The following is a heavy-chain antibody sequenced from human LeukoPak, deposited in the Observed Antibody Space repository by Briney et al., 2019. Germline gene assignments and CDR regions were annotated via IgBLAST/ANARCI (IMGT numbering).Heavy chain of an antibody. CDR1: GFTFSAYA. V-gene: IGHV3-23*05. D-gene: IGHD4-17*01. CDR2: IGSDNKP. Sequence: GGSLRLSCEASGFTFSAYAMTWVRQAPGKGLEWVSSIGSDNKPHYSESVKGRFAISRDSSKNTLYLQMNSLRAEDTAVYYCAKRIGSDSGNFDYWGQGTLVTVSS. J-gene: IGHJ4*02. CDR3: AKRIGSDSGNFDY.